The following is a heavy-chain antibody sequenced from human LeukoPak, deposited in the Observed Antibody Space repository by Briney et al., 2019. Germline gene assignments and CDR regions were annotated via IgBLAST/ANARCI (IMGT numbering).Heavy chain of an antibody. CDR3: ARFPNTAMVMGLEYYYYGMDV. CDR2: INPSGGST. D-gene: IGHD5-18*01. Sequence: ASVKVSCTASGYTFTGYYMHWVRQAPGQGLEWMGIINPSGGSTSYAQKFQGRVTMTRDTSTSTAYMELSSLRSEDTAVYYCARFPNTAMVMGLEYYYYGMDVWGQGTTVTVSS. CDR1: GYTFTGYY. J-gene: IGHJ6*02. V-gene: IGHV1-46*01.